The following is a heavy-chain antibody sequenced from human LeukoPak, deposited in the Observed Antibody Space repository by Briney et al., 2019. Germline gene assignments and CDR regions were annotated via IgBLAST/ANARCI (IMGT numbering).Heavy chain of an antibody. D-gene: IGHD6-19*01. J-gene: IGHJ4*02. Sequence: SETLSLTCTVSGGSISSYYWSWIRQPPGKGLEWIGYIYYSGSTNYNPSLKSRVTISVDTSKNQFSLKLSSVTAADTAVYYCARDRGSSGWYLDYWGQGTLVTVSP. CDR1: GGSISSYY. CDR3: ARDRGSSGWYLDY. V-gene: IGHV4-59*01. CDR2: IYYSGST.